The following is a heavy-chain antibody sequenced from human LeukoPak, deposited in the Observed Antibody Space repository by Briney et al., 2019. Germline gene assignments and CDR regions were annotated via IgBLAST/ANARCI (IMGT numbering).Heavy chain of an antibody. D-gene: IGHD2-2*01. CDR1: GGSFSGYY. CDR3: ARDCSSTSCYFYYYGMDV. J-gene: IGHJ6*04. V-gene: IGHV4-34*01. CDR2: INHSGST. Sequence: SETLSLTCAVYGGSFSGYYWSWIRQPPGKGLEWIGDINHSGSTNYNPSLKSRVTISVDTSKSQFSLKLSSVTAADTAVYYCARDCSSTSCYFYYYGMDVWGKGTTVTVSS.